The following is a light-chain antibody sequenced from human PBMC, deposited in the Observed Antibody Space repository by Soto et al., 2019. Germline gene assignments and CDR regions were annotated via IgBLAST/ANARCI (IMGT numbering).Light chain of an antibody. J-gene: IGKJ2*01. Sequence: EIVMTQSRATLSVSPGERATLSCRASQSVSRNLAWYQQKPGQAPRVLIYDASTRATGIPARFSGSGSGTEFTLTISSLQSEDFAVYYCQQYDNWPYTFGQGTKLDIK. CDR1: QSVSRN. CDR2: DAS. V-gene: IGKV3-15*01. CDR3: QQYDNWPYT.